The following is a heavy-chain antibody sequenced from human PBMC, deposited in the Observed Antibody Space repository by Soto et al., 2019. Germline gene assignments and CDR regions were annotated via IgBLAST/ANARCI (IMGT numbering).Heavy chain of an antibody. CDR1: GFTFNTYG. V-gene: IGHV3-30*18. CDR3: AKSPNFYCSSPNCYKYYFDH. CDR2: ISYDGSEK. J-gene: IGHJ4*02. Sequence: WGSLRLSCAASGFTFNTYGIHFFRHSPGKWREWVAVISYDGSEKYYVDSVKGRFTISKDNSKNTLYLQMNSLRPEDTAVYYCAKSPNFYCSSPNCYKYYFDHWGQGTRVTVSS. D-gene: IGHD2-2*02.